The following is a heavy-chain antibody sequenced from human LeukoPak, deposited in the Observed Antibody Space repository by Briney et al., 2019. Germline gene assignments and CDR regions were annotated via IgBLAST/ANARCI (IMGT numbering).Heavy chain of an antibody. Sequence: PGGSLRLSCAASGFTFSSSAMSWVRQAPGKGLVWVSGISTDGSRPRYADSVNGRFTISRDNAKNTLYLQMNSLRAEDTAVYFCVRDGQGSTPLDYWGQGTLVTVSS. CDR1: GFTFSSSA. J-gene: IGHJ4*02. CDR3: VRDGQGSTPLDY. D-gene: IGHD2-15*01. V-gene: IGHV3-74*01. CDR2: ISTDGSRP.